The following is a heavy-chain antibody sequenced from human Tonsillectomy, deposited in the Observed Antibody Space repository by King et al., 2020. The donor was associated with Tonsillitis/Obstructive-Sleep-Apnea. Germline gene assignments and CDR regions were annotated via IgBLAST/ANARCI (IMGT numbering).Heavy chain of an antibody. Sequence: VQLVESGGGLVKPGGSLRLSCAASGFTFSDYYMSWIRQAPGKGLEWVSYISSSSSYKNYADSVKGRFTISRDNAKNSLYLQMNSLRAEDTAVYYCATPSYSNYAFDCWGQGTLVTVSS. CDR2: ISSSSSYK. V-gene: IGHV3-11*05. J-gene: IGHJ4*02. CDR3: ATPSYSNYAFDC. D-gene: IGHD4-11*01. CDR1: GFTFSDYY.